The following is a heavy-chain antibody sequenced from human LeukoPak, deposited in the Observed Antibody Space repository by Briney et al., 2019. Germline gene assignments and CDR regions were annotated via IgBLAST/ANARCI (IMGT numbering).Heavy chain of an antibody. D-gene: IGHD2-2*01. J-gene: IGHJ5*02. Sequence: ASVKVSCKASGYTFTSYGISWVRQAPGQGLEWMGWISAYNGNTNYAQKLQDRVTMTTDTSTSTAYMELRSLRSDDTAVYYCARCRGTSCYESYNWFDPWGQGTLVTVSS. CDR2: ISAYNGNT. V-gene: IGHV1-18*01. CDR1: GYTFTSYG. CDR3: ARCRGTSCYESYNWFDP.